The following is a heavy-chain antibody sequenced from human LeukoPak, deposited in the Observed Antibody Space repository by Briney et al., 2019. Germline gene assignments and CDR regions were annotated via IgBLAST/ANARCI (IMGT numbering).Heavy chain of an antibody. CDR2: IKQDGSEK. J-gene: IGHJ4*02. CDR1: GFTFSNAW. V-gene: IGHV3-7*01. Sequence: GGSLRLSCAASGFTFSNAWMSWVRQAPGKGLEWVANIKQDGSEKYYVDSVKGRFTISRDNAKKSLYLQMNSLRAEDTAVYYCARGGGIAARRGFDYWGQGTLVTVSS. D-gene: IGHD6-6*01. CDR3: ARGGGIAARRGFDY.